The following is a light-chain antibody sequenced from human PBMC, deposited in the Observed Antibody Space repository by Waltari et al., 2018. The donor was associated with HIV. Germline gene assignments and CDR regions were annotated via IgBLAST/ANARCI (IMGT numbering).Light chain of an antibody. Sequence: GDRVTITCRASQNITSYLNWYQQKPGKAPKLLIYATSTLQSGVPSRFSASGSGTDFTLTISSLQPEDFATYYCQQSYSTPRTFGQGTKVEIK. CDR3: QQSYSTPRT. V-gene: IGKV1-39*01. J-gene: IGKJ1*01. CDR1: QNITSY. CDR2: ATS.